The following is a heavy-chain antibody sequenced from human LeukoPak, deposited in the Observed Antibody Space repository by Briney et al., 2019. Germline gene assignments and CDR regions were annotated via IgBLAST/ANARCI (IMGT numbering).Heavy chain of an antibody. Sequence: SETLSLTCTVSGDSINNNNYYWGWIRQPPGKGLEWIGNIYYNGRTYYSPSLKSRGTISVDTSNNQFSLKLSSVTAADTAVYFCARNFPGVGCSGGSCYDYWGQGTLVTVSS. CDR1: GDSINNNNYY. CDR3: ARNFPGVGCSGGSCYDY. D-gene: IGHD2-15*01. CDR2: IYYNGRT. J-gene: IGHJ4*02. V-gene: IGHV4-39*07.